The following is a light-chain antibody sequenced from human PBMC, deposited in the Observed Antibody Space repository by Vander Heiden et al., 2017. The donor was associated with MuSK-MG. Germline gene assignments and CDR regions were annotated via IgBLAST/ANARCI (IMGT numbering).Light chain of an antibody. CDR2: KAS. J-gene: IGKJ1*01. CDR1: QSISSW. CDR3: QQYNTMPT. V-gene: IGKV1-5*03. Sequence: DIQMTQSPSTLSASVGDRVTITCRASQSISSWLDWYQQKPGKAPKLLIYKASSLESGVPSRFSGSGSGTEFTLTVSSLQPDDFATYYCQQYNTMPTFGQGTKVEIK.